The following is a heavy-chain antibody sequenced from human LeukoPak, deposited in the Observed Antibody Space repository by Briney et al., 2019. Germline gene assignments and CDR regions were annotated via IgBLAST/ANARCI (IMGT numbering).Heavy chain of an antibody. J-gene: IGHJ6*02. Sequence: GGSLRLSCAASGFTFGTYAMNWVRQASGKGLEWVGRIRSKANSYATAYAASVKGRFTISRDDSKNTAYLQMNSLKTEDTTVYYCNGVPGDAGYCSGGSCYLYGMDVWGQGTTVTVSS. V-gene: IGHV3-73*01. CDR2: IRSKANSYAT. D-gene: IGHD2-15*01. CDR1: GFTFGTYA. CDR3: NGVPGDAGYCSGGSCYLYGMDV.